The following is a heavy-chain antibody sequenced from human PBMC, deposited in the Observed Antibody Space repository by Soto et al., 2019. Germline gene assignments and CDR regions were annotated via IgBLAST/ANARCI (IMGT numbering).Heavy chain of an antibody. Sequence: QLQLVESGGGVVQPGRSLRLSCAASGFTFSSYGMHWVRQAPGKGLEWVAVIWYDGSNKYYADSVKGRFTISRDNSKNTLYLQMNSLRAEDTAVYYCAREGYGHDERNYYYGMDVWGQGTTVTVSS. CDR1: GFTFSSYG. J-gene: IGHJ6*02. CDR3: AREGYGHDERNYYYGMDV. D-gene: IGHD5-18*01. CDR2: IWYDGSNK. V-gene: IGHV3-33*01.